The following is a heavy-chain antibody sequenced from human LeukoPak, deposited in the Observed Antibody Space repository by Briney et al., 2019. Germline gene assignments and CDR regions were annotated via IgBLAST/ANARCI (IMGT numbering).Heavy chain of an antibody. Sequence: RGSLRLSCTLSEFAVHKIYMGWVRQAPGKGLEWVSSLYTGGTAKYADSVKGRFTISRDDSKNTLYLQLDRLRTDDTAVYYCARASTKSPLRFVLLCDHWGQGTLVTVSS. CDR3: ARASTKSPLRFVLLCDH. CDR1: EFAVHKIY. CDR2: LYTGGTA. V-gene: IGHV3-53*01. J-gene: IGHJ4*02. D-gene: IGHD3-10*01.